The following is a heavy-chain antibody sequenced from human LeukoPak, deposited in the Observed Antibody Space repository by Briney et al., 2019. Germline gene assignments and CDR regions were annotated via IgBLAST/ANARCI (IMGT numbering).Heavy chain of an antibody. Sequence: PSETLSLTCGVYGGSFSGHYWTWIRQPPGKGPEWIGENNDSGSSNYNPSLKSRVTISVDTSKNHFSLKLSSVTAADTAVYYCARGRRQWLVPPSDYYFYMDVWGKGTTVTVSS. J-gene: IGHJ6*03. CDR2: NNDSGSS. CDR1: GGSFSGHY. V-gene: IGHV4-34*01. D-gene: IGHD6-19*01. CDR3: ARGRRQWLVPPSDYYFYMDV.